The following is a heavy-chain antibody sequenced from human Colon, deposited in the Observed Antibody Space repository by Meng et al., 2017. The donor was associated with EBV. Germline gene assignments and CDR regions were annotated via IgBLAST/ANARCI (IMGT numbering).Heavy chain of an antibody. Sequence: QLPLQEPYSGSVHPSQSLSLTCAVSGDSISSGDYSWSWIRQPPGQGLEWIGYIYHGGTTYNTSLKSRVTISVDNSKNQFSLRLTSVTAADTAVYYCARGPYCGGDCYWFDPWGQGTLVTVSS. V-gene: IGHV4-30-2*01. CDR2: IYHGGTT. D-gene: IGHD2-21*02. CDR3: ARGPYCGGDCYWFDP. J-gene: IGHJ5*02. CDR1: GDSISSGDYS.